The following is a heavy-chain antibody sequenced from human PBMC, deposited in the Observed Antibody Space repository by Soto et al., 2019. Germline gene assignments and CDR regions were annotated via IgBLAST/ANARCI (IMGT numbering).Heavy chain of an antibody. V-gene: IGHV4-34*01. CDR1: GGSFSGYY. Sequence: SETLSLTCAVYGGSFSGYYWSWIRQPPGKGLEWIGEINHSGSTNYNPSLKSRVTISVDTSKNQFSLKLSSVTAADTAVYYCARVGRRHDGYCSSTSCHRRGGWYFDYWGQGTLVTVSS. J-gene: IGHJ4*02. CDR3: ARVGRRHDGYCSSTSCHRRGGWYFDY. CDR2: INHSGST. D-gene: IGHD2-2*02.